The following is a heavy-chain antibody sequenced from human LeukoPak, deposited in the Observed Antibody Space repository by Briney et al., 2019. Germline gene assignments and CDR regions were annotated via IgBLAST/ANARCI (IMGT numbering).Heavy chain of an antibody. CDR2: MNPQSGNT. CDR1: GDTFTNLD. D-gene: IGHD2-15*01. CDR3: ARAGIFAPETNYYYYYMDV. Sequence: ASVKVSCKVSGDTFTNLDINWVRQATGQGLEWMGWMNPQSGNTGYAQKFQGRVTMTRSTSINTAYMELSSLRSEDAAVYYCARAGIFAPETNYYYYYMDVWGEGTTVTVSS. J-gene: IGHJ6*03. V-gene: IGHV1-8*01.